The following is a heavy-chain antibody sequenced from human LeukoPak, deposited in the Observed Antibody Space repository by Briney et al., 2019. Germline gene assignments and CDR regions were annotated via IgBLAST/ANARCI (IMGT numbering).Heavy chain of an antibody. Sequence: ASVKISCKTSGYTFTSYDINWVRQATGQGLEWMGWMNPNSGNTGFAQKFQGRVTMTRNTSISTAYMELSSLRSEDTAVYYCARGRSWFDPWGQGTLVTVSS. J-gene: IGHJ5*02. CDR1: GYTFTSYD. CDR3: ARGRSWFDP. V-gene: IGHV1-8*02. CDR2: MNPNSGNT.